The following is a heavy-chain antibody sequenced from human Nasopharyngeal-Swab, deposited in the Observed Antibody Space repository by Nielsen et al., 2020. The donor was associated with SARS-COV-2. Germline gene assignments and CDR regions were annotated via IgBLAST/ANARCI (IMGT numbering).Heavy chain of an antibody. CDR3: ARDALPNYYGSGNYYYYGMDV. CDR1: GFTFSDYY. Sequence: GGSLRLSCAASGFTFSDYYMSWIRQAPGKGLEWVSSISSSSSYIYYADSVKGRFTISRDNSKNTLYLQMNSLRAEDTAVYYCARDALPNYYGSGNYYYYGMDVWGQGTTVTVSS. V-gene: IGHV3-11*06. D-gene: IGHD3-10*01. J-gene: IGHJ6*02. CDR2: ISSSSSYI.